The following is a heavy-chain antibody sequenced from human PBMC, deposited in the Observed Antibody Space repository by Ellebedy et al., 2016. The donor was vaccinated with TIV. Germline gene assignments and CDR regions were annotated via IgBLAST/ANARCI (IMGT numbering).Heavy chain of an antibody. CDR1: GFTFSNYA. Sequence: GESLKISCAASGFTFSNYAMTWVRQAPGKGLEWVSGIGDTAHNTYYADSVKGRFTISRDNSGNTLYLQMNSLRAEDTAVYYCAKARGSSVIDYNYYGMDVWGQGTTVTVSS. V-gene: IGHV3-23*01. CDR3: AKARGSSVIDYNYYGMDV. CDR2: IGDTAHNT. D-gene: IGHD2-21*01. J-gene: IGHJ6*02.